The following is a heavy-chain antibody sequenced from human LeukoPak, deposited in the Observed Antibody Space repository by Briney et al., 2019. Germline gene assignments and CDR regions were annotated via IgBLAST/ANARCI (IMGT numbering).Heavy chain of an antibody. J-gene: IGHJ4*02. CDR1: GFTFSSSA. Sequence: GGSLRLSCAASGFTFSSSAMSWVRQAPGKGLEWVSAISASGGSTYYADSVKGRFTISRDNSKNTLYLQLNSLRAEDTAVYYCAKALLGATRGIDSCGQGDLVTVSS. D-gene: IGHD1-26*01. V-gene: IGHV3-23*01. CDR3: AKALLGATRGIDS. CDR2: ISASGGST.